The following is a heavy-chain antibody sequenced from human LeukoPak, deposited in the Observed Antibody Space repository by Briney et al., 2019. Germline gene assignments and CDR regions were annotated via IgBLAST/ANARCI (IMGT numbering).Heavy chain of an antibody. CDR3: AREGSGSYPYMDV. D-gene: IGHD3-10*01. Sequence: GGSLRLSCAASGFTVSSNYMSWVRQAPGKGLEWVSVIYSGGSTYYADSVKGRFTISRDNSKNTLYLQMNSLRAEDTAVYYCAREGSGSYPYMDVWGKGTTVTVSS. CDR1: GFTVSSNY. CDR2: IYSGGST. V-gene: IGHV3-66*02. J-gene: IGHJ6*03.